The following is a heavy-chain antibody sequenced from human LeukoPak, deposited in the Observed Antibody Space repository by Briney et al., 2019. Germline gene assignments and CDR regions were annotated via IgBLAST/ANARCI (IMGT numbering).Heavy chain of an antibody. J-gene: IGHJ4*02. CDR3: ARGQDIVATFDY. Sequence: PSETLSLTCAVYGGSFSGYYWSWIRQPPGKGLEWIGEINHSGSTNYNPSLKSRVTVSVDTSKNQFSLKLSSVTAADTAVYYCARGQDIVATFDYWGQGTLVTVSS. V-gene: IGHV4-34*01. D-gene: IGHD5-12*01. CDR2: INHSGST. CDR1: GGSFSGYY.